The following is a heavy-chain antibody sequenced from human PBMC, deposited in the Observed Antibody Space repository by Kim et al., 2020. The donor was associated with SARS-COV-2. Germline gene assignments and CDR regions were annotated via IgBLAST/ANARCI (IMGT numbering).Heavy chain of an antibody. Sequence: GGSLRLSCAASGFTFDDYAMHWVRQAPGKGLEWVSGISWNSGSIGYADSVKGRFTISRDNAKNSLYLQMNSLRAEDTALYYCAKDNSSSWYYYYGMDVWGQGTTVTVSS. V-gene: IGHV3-9*01. CDR3: AKDNSSSWYYYYGMDV. D-gene: IGHD6-13*01. CDR2: ISWNSGSI. J-gene: IGHJ6*02. CDR1: GFTFDDYA.